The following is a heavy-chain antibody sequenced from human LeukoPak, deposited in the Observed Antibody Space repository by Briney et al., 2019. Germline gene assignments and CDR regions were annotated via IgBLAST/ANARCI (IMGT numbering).Heavy chain of an antibody. CDR3: ARGQWLVEVDY. Sequence: SETLSLTCTVSGGSISSYYWSWIRQPPGKGLEWIGYIYYSGSTNYNPSLKSRVTISVDTSKNQFSLKLSSVTAADTAVYYCARGQWLVEVDYWGQGTLVTVSS. CDR1: GGSISSYY. D-gene: IGHD6-19*01. V-gene: IGHV4-59*01. J-gene: IGHJ4*02. CDR2: IYYSGST.